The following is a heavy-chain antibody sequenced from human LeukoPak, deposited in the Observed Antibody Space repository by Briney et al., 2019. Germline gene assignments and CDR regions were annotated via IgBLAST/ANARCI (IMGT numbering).Heavy chain of an antibody. Sequence: SETLSLTCAVYGGSFSGYYWSWIRQPPGKGLEWIGEINHSGSTNYNPSLKSRVTISVDTSKNQFSLKLSSVTAADTAVYYRARARNWNKYYFDYWGQGTLVTVSS. CDR1: GGSFSGYY. D-gene: IGHD1/OR15-1a*01. CDR2: INHSGST. CDR3: ARARNWNKYYFDY. J-gene: IGHJ4*02. V-gene: IGHV4-34*01.